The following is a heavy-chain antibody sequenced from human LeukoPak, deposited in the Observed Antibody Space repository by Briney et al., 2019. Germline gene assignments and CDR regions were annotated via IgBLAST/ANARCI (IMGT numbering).Heavy chain of an antibody. Sequence: SQTLSLTCTVSGGSISSGGYYWSWIRQHPGKGLEWIGYIYYSGSTYYNPSLKSRVTMSVDTSKNQFSLKLSSVTAADTAVYYCARDATHDSSGYCYNWGQGTLVTVSS. CDR3: ARDATHDSSGYCYN. CDR2: IYYSGST. J-gene: IGHJ4*02. D-gene: IGHD3-22*01. V-gene: IGHV4-31*03. CDR1: GGSISSGGYY.